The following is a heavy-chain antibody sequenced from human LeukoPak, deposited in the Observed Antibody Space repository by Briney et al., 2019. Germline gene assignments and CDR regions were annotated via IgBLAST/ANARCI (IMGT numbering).Heavy chain of an antibody. CDR2: INHGGST. V-gene: IGHV4-34*01. J-gene: IGHJ6*03. CDR3: ARETSQKGAHYMDV. Sequence: SETLSLTCAVYGGPFSGYYWSWIRQPPGKGLEWIGEINHGGSTNYNPSLKSRVTISVDTSKNQFSLKLSSVTAADTAVYYCARETSQKGAHYMDVWGKGTTVTISS. CDR1: GGPFSGYY. D-gene: IGHD3-16*01.